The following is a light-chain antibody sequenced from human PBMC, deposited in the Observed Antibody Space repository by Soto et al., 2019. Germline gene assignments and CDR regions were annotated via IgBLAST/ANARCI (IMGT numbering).Light chain of an antibody. CDR1: QSVSSSY. CDR2: GAS. CDR3: QQYCSSPKK. V-gene: IGKV3-20*01. Sequence: EIVLTQSPGTLSLSPGERATLSCRASQSVSSSYLAWYKQKPGQAPRLLIYGASSSATGIPDRFSGSGSGTDFTLTISRLEPEDFAVYYCQQYCSSPKKFGQGTKVEIK. J-gene: IGKJ1*01.